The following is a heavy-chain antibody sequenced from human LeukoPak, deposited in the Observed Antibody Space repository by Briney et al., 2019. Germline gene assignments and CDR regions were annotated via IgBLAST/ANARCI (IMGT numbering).Heavy chain of an antibody. V-gene: IGHV4-34*01. Sequence: KSSETLSLTCAVYGGSFSGYYWSWIRQPPGKGLEWIGEINHSGSTNYNPSLKSRVTISVDTSKNQFSLKLSSVTAADTAVYYCARDGADGYSYGSFDYWGQGTLVTVSS. J-gene: IGHJ4*02. CDR3: ARDGADGYSYGSFDY. CDR2: INHSGST. D-gene: IGHD5-18*01. CDR1: GGSFSGYY.